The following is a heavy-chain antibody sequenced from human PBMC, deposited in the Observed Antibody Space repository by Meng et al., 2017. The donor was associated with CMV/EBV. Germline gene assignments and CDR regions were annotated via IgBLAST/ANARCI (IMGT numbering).Heavy chain of an antibody. J-gene: IGHJ5*02. CDR2: IYYSGTT. V-gene: IGHV4-31*02. CDR1: GSIHNYGYY. D-gene: IGHD2-2*01. Sequence: GSIHNYGYYWSWIRQPPGKGLEWIGYIYYSGTTFSNPSLKSRLTLSVDTSKNQFSLELSSVTAADTAVYFCARYCSSSACNTWFDPWGQGTLVTVSS. CDR3: ARYCSSSACNTWFDP.